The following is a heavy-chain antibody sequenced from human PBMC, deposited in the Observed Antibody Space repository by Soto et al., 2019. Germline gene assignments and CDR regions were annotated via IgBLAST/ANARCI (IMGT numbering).Heavy chain of an antibody. J-gene: IGHJ6*03. CDR2: MNPSSGNT. V-gene: IGHV1-8*01. CDR3: AKNADFFHYHMDV. CDR1: GVTFGNYE. Sequence: QVLLMQSGAEVRKPGASVTVSCEASGVTFGNYEINWVRQAPGQGLEWMGWMNPSSGNTGYAQKFQGRVTMTRITSTNTAYMELRSLTSEDTAVYYCAKNADFFHYHMDVWGEGTPVTVSS.